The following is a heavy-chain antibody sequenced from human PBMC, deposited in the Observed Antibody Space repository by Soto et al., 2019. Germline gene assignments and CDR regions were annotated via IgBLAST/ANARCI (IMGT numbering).Heavy chain of an antibody. D-gene: IGHD6-19*01. J-gene: IGHJ6*02. CDR3: ARASISVAGTGYYYYYYGMDV. V-gene: IGHV1-69*06. CDR2: IIPIFGTA. Sequence: QVQLVQSGAEVKKPGSSVKVSCKASGGTFSSYAISWVRQAPGQGLEWMGGIIPIFGTANYAQKFQGRVTITADKSMSTAYMELSSLRSEDTAVYYCARASISVAGTGYYYYYYGMDVWGQGTTVTVSS. CDR1: GGTFSSYA.